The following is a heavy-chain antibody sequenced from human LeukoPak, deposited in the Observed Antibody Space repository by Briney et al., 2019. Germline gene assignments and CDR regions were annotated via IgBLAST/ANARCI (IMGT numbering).Heavy chain of an antibody. Sequence: SETLSLTCTVSGGSISSSSYYWGWIRQPPGKGLEWIGSIYYSGSTYYNPSLKSRVTISVDTSKNQFSLKLSSVTAADTAVYYCARLQQWLVRGGSDYWGQGTLVTVSS. J-gene: IGHJ4*02. D-gene: IGHD6-19*01. CDR2: IYYSGST. CDR1: GGSISSSSYY. CDR3: ARLQQWLVRGGSDY. V-gene: IGHV4-39*01.